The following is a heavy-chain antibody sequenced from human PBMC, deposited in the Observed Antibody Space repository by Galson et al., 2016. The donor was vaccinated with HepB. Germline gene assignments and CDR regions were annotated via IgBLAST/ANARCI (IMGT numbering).Heavy chain of an antibody. CDR3: ARAGGFLGWLPTPYYYGVDV. V-gene: IGHV3-7*03. J-gene: IGHJ6*02. Sequence: SLRLSCAASGFSFSSYWMSWVRQAPGKGLEWVANINQDGSETHDVDSMKGRFTISRDNAKKSLYLQMNSLRVGDTAVYYCARAGGFLGWLPTPYYYGVDVWGQGTTVTVSS. CDR2: INQDGSET. D-gene: IGHD3-3*01. CDR1: GFSFSSYW.